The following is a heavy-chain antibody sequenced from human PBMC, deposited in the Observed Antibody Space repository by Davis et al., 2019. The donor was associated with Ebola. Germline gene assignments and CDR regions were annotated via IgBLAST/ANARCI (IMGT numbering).Heavy chain of an antibody. V-gene: IGHV4-39*01. D-gene: IGHD3-10*01. CDR3: ARGKGVFDY. J-gene: IGHJ4*02. CDR1: GGSISRSSYY. Sequence: SETLSLTCTVSGGSISRSSYYWGWIRQPPGKGLEWIGSIYYSGNSYYNPSLKNRVTISVDTSKNQFSLKLSSVTAADTAVYYCARGKGVFDYWGQGTPVTVSS. CDR2: IYYSGNS.